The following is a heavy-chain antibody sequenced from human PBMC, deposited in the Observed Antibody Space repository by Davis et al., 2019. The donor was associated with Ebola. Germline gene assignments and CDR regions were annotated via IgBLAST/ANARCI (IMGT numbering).Heavy chain of an antibody. CDR3: ARAQFPTTSDH. J-gene: IGHJ4*02. V-gene: IGHV1-18*04. CDR1: GYTCTNYG. CDR2: INPHNGNT. D-gene: IGHD1-1*01. Sequence: ASVRVSCKASGYTCTNYGITWVRQAPGQGLEWMGWINPHNGNTNYAQNVQGRVTMTTDTSTSTAYMEVGSLRSDDTAVYYCARAQFPTTSDHWGQGTLVTVSS.